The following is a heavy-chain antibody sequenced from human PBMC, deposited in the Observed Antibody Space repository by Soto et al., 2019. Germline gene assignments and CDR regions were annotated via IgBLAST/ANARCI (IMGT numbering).Heavy chain of an antibody. CDR3: AKREGYCLVI. CDR2: IRQDGGEE. D-gene: IGHD2-8*02. J-gene: IGHJ3*02. CDR1: GLSFSSHW. V-gene: IGHV3-7*01. Sequence: EVQLVESGGGLVQPGGSLRLSCAASGLSFSSHWMSWVRQAPGRGLEWVANIRQDGGEEQYSDSVKGRFTLSRDNATNSFSLQMLGLRVDDTAVYYCAKREGYCLVIRGQGKMVTGSS.